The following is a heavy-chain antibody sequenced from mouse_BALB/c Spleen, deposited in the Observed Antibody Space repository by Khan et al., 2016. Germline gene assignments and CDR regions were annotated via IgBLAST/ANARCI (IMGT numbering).Heavy chain of an antibody. CDR2: INPSTGYT. CDR1: GYTFTSYW. J-gene: IGHJ3*01. V-gene: IGHV1-7*01. D-gene: IGHD1-2*01. Sequence: QVQLKESGAELAKPGASVKMSCKASGYTFTSYWMHWVKQRPGQGLEWIGYINPSTGYTEYNQKFKDKATLTADKSSSTAYMQLSSLTSEDSAVYYCARVITTAAFAYWGQGTLVTVSA. CDR3: ARVITTAAFAY.